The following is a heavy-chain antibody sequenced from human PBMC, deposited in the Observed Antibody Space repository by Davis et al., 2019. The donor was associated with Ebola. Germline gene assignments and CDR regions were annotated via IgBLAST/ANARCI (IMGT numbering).Heavy chain of an antibody. CDR1: GDGVSINSAG. Sequence: HSQTLSLTCGISGDGVSINSAGWNWIRLSPSRGLEWLGRTYYNSKWFSDYAVSVKGRITISADTSKNRFSLQLNSVTPEDTAVYYCARFKWDLRALDIWGQGTMVTVSS. V-gene: IGHV6-1*01. CDR2: TYYNSKWFS. D-gene: IGHD1-26*01. J-gene: IGHJ3*02. CDR3: ARFKWDLRALDI.